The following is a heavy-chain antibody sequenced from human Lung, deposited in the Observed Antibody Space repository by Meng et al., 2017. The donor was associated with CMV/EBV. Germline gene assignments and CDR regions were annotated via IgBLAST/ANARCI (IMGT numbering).Heavy chain of an antibody. V-gene: IGHV5-51*01. Sequence: GGSXRLXXKGSGYSFTSYWIGWVRQMPGKGLECMGIIYPGDSDTRYSPSFQGQVTISADKSISTAYLQWSSLKASDTAMYYCARRPMATTYWYFDLWGRGTLVTVSS. J-gene: IGHJ2*01. D-gene: IGHD5-24*01. CDR3: ARRPMATTYWYFDL. CDR1: GYSFTSYW. CDR2: IYPGDSDT.